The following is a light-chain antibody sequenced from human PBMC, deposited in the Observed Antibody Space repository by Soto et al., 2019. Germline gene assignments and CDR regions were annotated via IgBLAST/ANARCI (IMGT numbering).Light chain of an antibody. J-gene: IGKJ1*01. Sequence: EIVMTQSPATLSVSPGERATLSCRASQSVNSNLGWYQQKPGQAPRLLIYGASTRATGIPARFSGSGSGTEFTLTISSLQSEDSAVYYCQQYDNWRTFGQGTKVQIK. V-gene: IGKV3-15*01. CDR2: GAS. CDR3: QQYDNWRT. CDR1: QSVNSN.